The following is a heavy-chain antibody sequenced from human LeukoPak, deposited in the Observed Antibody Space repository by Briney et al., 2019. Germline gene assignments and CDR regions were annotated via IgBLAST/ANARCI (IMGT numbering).Heavy chain of an antibody. D-gene: IGHD3-3*01. Sequence: SETLSLTCAVYGGSFSGYYWSWIRQPPGKGLEWIGEINHSGSTNCNPSLKSRVTISVDTSKNQFSLKLSSVTAADTAVYYCGRGQFLEWLSGSAFDIWGQGTMVTVSS. CDR3: GRGQFLEWLSGSAFDI. CDR2: INHSGST. CDR1: GGSFSGYY. V-gene: IGHV4-34*01. J-gene: IGHJ3*02.